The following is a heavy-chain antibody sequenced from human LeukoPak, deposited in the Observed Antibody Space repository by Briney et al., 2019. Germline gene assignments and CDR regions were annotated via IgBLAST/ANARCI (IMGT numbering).Heavy chain of an antibody. J-gene: IGHJ6*02. V-gene: IGHV3-66*01. CDR1: GLTVSSSY. D-gene: IGHD5-18*01. Sequence: GGSLRLSCAASGLTVSSSYMSWVRQAPGKRPEWVSVIYSGGNTYYADSVKDRFTISRDNSRNTLYLQMNSLRAEDTALYYCAREYSYGYFPSPMDVWGQGTTVTVSS. CDR2: IYSGGNT. CDR3: AREYSYGYFPSPMDV.